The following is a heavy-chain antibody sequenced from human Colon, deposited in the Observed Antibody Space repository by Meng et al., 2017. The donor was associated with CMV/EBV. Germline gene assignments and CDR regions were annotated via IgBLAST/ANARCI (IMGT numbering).Heavy chain of an antibody. V-gene: IGHV4-59*01. CDR2: VYYSGRT. D-gene: IGHD2-2*01. CDR3: ARVLSGPAGWFDP. CDR1: GGSISDYY. J-gene: IGHJ5*02. Sequence: SETLSLTCTVSGGSISDYYWSWIRQSPVKGLEWIGYVYYSGRTDYNPSLEGRATISLDMSKKQISLKLSSVTAADTAVYYCARVLSGPAGWFDPWGQGTLVTVSS.